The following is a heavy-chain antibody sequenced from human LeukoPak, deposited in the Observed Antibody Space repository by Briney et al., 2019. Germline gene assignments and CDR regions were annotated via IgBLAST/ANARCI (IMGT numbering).Heavy chain of an antibody. CDR3: ARARSGSYYYFGHYYYYMDV. CDR1: GYTFTGYY. Sequence: GASVKVSCKASGYTFTGYYMHWVRQAPGQGLEWMGWINPNSGNTGYAQKFQGRVTMTRNTSISTAYMELSSLRSEDTAVYYCARARSGSYYYFGHYYYYMDVWGKGTTVTISS. V-gene: IGHV1-8*02. D-gene: IGHD1-26*01. CDR2: INPNSGNT. J-gene: IGHJ6*03.